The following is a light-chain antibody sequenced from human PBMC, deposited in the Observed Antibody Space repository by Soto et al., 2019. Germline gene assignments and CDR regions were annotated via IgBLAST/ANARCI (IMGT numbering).Light chain of an antibody. V-gene: IGKV2-28*01. J-gene: IGKJ4*01. CDR1: QNLLHTNAYNY. CDR3: MQALQTPLT. Sequence: DIVMTQSPLSLPVTPGEPASISCRSSQNLLHTNAYNYLAWYLQKPGQSPQLLIYLGSNRASGVPDRFSGSGSGTDFTLKISRVEAEDVGVYYCMQALQTPLTFGGGTKVDI. CDR2: LGS.